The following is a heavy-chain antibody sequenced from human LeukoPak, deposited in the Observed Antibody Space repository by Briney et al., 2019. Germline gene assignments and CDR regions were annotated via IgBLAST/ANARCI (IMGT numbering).Heavy chain of an antibody. V-gene: IGHV5-51*01. Sequence: GESLKISCKGSGYSFTNYWIGWVRQMPGNGLEWMGIIYPGDSETIYSPSFQGQVTISADKSISTAYLQWRSLKASDTAMYYCARHSLEKSSSWAHYYYYMDVWGKGTTVTVSS. CDR1: GYSFTNYW. CDR3: ARHSLEKSSSWAHYYYYMDV. D-gene: IGHD6-13*01. J-gene: IGHJ6*03. CDR2: IYPGDSET.